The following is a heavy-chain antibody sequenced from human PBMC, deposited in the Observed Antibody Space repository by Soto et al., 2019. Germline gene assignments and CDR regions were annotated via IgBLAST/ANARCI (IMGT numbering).Heavy chain of an antibody. V-gene: IGHV3-30*18. CDR1: GFTFSSYG. CDR3: AKGLGALVATTYGMDV. D-gene: IGHD5-12*01. CDR2: ISYDGSNK. Sequence: QVQLVESGGGVVQPGRSLRLSCAASGFTFSSYGMHWVRQAPGKGLEWVAVISYDGSNKYYADSVKGRFTISRDNSKNTLYLQMNSLRAEDTAVYYCAKGLGALVATTYGMDVRGQGTTVTVSS. J-gene: IGHJ6*02.